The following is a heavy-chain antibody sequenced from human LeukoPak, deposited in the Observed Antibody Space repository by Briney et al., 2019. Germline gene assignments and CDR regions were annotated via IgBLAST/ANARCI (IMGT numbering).Heavy chain of an antibody. Sequence: PGGSLRLSCAASGFTLRTYGMHWVRQAPGKGLEWVALIGNDGSNKYYADSAKGRFTISRGNSKNTLYLQMNSLTAEDTAVYYCTKGLGGGNYAFDYWGQGTLVTVSS. CDR2: IGNDGSNK. CDR3: TKGLGGGNYAFDY. V-gene: IGHV3-30*02. D-gene: IGHD1-26*01. CDR1: GFTLRTYG. J-gene: IGHJ4*02.